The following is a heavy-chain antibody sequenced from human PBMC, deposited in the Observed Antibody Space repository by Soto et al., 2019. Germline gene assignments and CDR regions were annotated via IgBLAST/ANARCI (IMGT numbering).Heavy chain of an antibody. CDR1: GFTFSTYA. Sequence: GGSLRLSCAASGFTFSTYAIHWVRQAPGKGLEWVAGISDGGDLTYNADSVRGRFTISRDNSRNTLYLQMNSLRAEDTAVYYCARRVIGSSRAFDIWGQGTMVTVSS. V-gene: IGHV3-23*01. J-gene: IGHJ3*02. CDR2: ISDGGDLT. CDR3: ARRVIGSSRAFDI. D-gene: IGHD3-10*01.